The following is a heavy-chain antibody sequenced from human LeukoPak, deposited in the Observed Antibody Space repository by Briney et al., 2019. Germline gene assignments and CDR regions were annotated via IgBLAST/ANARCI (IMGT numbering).Heavy chain of an antibody. CDR3: AKDRVAAAGNFDY. Sequence: PGGSLRLSCAASGFTFNTFAMVWVRQAPGEGLEWVSAISGTGDTRYYADSVKGRFTISRDNSKNTLFLQMSSLRAEDTAVYYCAKDRVAAAGNFDYWGQGTLVTVSS. CDR2: ISGTGDTR. CDR1: GFTFNTFA. V-gene: IGHV3-23*01. D-gene: IGHD6-13*01. J-gene: IGHJ4*02.